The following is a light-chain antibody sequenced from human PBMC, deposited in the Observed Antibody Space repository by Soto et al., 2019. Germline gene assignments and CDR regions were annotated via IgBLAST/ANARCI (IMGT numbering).Light chain of an antibody. CDR2: KAS. Sequence: DIQMTQSPSTRSASAGDRVTITCRASERIDSWLAWHQQKPGRAPKLLISKASSLESGVPARFSGSGSGTEFTLTISSLQPDDFATYYCQQYNSYRAFGQGTKVEI. V-gene: IGKV1-5*03. CDR1: ERIDSW. CDR3: QQYNSYRA. J-gene: IGKJ1*01.